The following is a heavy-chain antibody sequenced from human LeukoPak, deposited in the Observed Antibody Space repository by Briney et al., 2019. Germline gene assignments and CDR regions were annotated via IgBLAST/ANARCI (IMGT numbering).Heavy chain of an antibody. CDR2: ISSSSSTI. CDR3: ARDLEHASGALDI. V-gene: IGHV3-48*04. J-gene: IGHJ3*02. D-gene: IGHD3-3*01. Sequence: PGGSLRLSCAASGFTFSSYSMNWVRQAPGKGLEWVSYISSSSSTIYYADSVKGRFTISRDNAKNSLYLQMNSLRAEDTAVYYCARDLEHASGALDIWFQVTMVPVS. CDR1: GFTFSSYS.